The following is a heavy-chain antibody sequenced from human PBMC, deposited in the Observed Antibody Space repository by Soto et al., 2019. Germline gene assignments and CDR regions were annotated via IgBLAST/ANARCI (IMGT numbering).Heavy chain of an antibody. J-gene: IGHJ6*02. V-gene: IGHV4-4*02. Sequence: QVQLQESGPGLVKPSGTLSLTCAVSGGSISSSYWWSWVRQPPGKGLEWIGEIYHSGSTNYNTSLKSRVPISVDESKNQFSLKVTSVTAADRAVYYCARVSGSYYYGMDVWGQGTTVTVSS. CDR2: IYHSGST. CDR3: ARVSGSYYYGMDV. CDR1: GGSISSSYW.